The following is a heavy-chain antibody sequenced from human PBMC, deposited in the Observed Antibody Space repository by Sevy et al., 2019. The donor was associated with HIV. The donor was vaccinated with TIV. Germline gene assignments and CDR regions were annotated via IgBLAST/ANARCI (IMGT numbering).Heavy chain of an antibody. CDR1: GFIFSTYG. J-gene: IGHJ6*02. CDR2: ISYDGSEK. CDR3: EKMQGGSYNYYGMDV. V-gene: IGHV3-30*18. Sequence: GGSLRLSCAASGFIFSTYGIHWVRQAPGKGLEWVAVISYDGSEKYYADSVRGRFTISRDNSKNTLYLQMNSLRVEDTAIYYCEKMQGGSYNYYGMDVWGQGTTVTVSS. D-gene: IGHD1-26*01.